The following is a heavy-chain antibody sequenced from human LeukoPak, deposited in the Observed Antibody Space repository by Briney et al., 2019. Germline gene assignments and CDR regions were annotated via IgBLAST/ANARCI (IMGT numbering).Heavy chain of an antibody. Sequence: GRSLRLSCAASGFTFSTYSMNWVRQAPGKGLEWVSSISSSSSYIYYADSVKGRFTISRDNAKNSLYLQMNSLRAEDTAVYYCARGDVAALHFDYWGQGTLVTVSS. CDR2: ISSSSSYI. J-gene: IGHJ4*02. V-gene: IGHV3-21*01. CDR3: ARGDVAALHFDY. D-gene: IGHD6-6*01. CDR1: GFTFSTYS.